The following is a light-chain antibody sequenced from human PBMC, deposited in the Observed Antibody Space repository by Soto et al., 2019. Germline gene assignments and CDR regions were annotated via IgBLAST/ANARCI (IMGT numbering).Light chain of an antibody. CDR1: SSNIGSNY. CDR2: RNN. Sequence: QSVLTQPPSASGTPGQRVNISCSGSSSNIGSNYVYWYRQFPGTAPKLLIQRNNQRPSGVPARFSGSKSGTSASLAISGLRSEDEADYYCSSYTSTKIYVFGTGTKLTVL. CDR3: SSYTSTKIYV. V-gene: IGLV1-47*01. J-gene: IGLJ1*01.